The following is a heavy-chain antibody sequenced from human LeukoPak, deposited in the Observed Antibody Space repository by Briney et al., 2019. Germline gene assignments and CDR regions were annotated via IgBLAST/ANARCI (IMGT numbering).Heavy chain of an antibody. J-gene: IGHJ4*02. D-gene: IGHD3-3*01. CDR2: ISRGGSPI. Sequence: GGSLRLSCAASGFTFSNAWMNWVRQAPGKGLEWVSSISRGGSPIFYADSVRGRFTTSRDNAKKSLFLQMTSLRAEDTAVYYCTRVSWRGEIFWGQGTLVSVSS. V-gene: IGHV3-48*04. CDR1: GFTFSNAW. CDR3: TRVSWRGEIF.